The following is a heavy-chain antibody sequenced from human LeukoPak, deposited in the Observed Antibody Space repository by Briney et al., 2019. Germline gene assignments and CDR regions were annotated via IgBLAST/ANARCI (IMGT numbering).Heavy chain of an antibody. D-gene: IGHD6-19*01. J-gene: IGHJ6*02. CDR3: AKGGGWSQSFHYYYYGMDV. CDR2: ISYDGSNK. V-gene: IGHV3-30*18. Sequence: AGGSLRLSCAASGFTFSSYGMHWVRQAPGEGLEWVAVISYDGSNKYYADSVKGRFTISRDNSKNTLYLQMNSLRAEDTAVYYCAKGGGWSQSFHYYYYGMDVWGQGTTVTVSS. CDR1: GFTFSSYG.